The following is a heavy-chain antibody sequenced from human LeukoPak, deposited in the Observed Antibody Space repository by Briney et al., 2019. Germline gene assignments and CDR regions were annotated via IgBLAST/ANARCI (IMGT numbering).Heavy chain of an antibody. J-gene: IGHJ4*02. D-gene: IGHD6-13*01. CDR1: GGSISSSSYY. CDR2: IYTSGST. CDR3: ARGSSWYDY. V-gene: IGHV4-61*02. Sequence: SETLSLTCTVSGGSISSSSYYWTWIRQPAGKGLEWIGRIYTSGSTNYNPSLKSRVTMSVDTSKNQLSLKLTSVTAADTAVYYCARGSSWYDYWGQGILVTVSS.